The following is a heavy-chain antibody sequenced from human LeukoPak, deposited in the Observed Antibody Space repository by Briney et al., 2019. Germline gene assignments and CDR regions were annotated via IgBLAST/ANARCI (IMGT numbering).Heavy chain of an antibody. D-gene: IGHD2-2*01. CDR2: ISYSGTT. J-gene: IGHJ3*02. Sequence: PSETLSLTCTVFGGSISPYFWSWMRQTPGKGLEWIGYISYSGTTYYNPSLKSRVTISVDTSKNQFSLKLNSVIAADTAVYYCAREVNEPASADAFDIWGQGTMVTVSS. V-gene: IGHV4-59*12. CDR3: AREVNEPASADAFDI. CDR1: GGSISPYF.